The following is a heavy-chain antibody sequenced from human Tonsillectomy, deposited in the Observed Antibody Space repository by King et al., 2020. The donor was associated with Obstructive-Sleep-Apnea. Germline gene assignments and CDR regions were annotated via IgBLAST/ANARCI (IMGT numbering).Heavy chain of an antibody. CDR3: AVEGGQDCSSTSCFDGWFDP. CDR2: IIPIFGTA. J-gene: IGHJ5*02. CDR1: GGTFSSYA. V-gene: IGHV1-69*01. Sequence: QLVQSGAEVKKPGSSVKVSCKASGGTFSSYAISWVRQAPGQGLEWMGGIIPIFGTAHYAQKFQGRVTITADDSTSTAHLGLSSLRSEDTAVYYCAVEGGQDCSSTSCFDGWFDPWGQGTLVTVSS. D-gene: IGHD2-2*01.